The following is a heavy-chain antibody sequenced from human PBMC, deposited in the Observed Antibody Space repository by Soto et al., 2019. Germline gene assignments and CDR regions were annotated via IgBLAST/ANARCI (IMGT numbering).Heavy chain of an antibody. J-gene: IGHJ4*02. CDR3: ARRTDSVEVGTDFDY. V-gene: IGHV5-51*01. CDR2: IYPGDSDT. Sequence: LEWMGIIYPGDSDTRYSPSFQGQVTISADKSISTAYLQWSSLKASDTAMYYCARRTDSVEVGTDFDYWGQGTLVTVSS. D-gene: IGHD1-26*01.